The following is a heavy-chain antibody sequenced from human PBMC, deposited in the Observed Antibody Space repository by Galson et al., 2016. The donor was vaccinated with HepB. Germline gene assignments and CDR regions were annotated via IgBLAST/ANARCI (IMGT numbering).Heavy chain of an antibody. D-gene: IGHD6-19*01. J-gene: IGHJ4*02. V-gene: IGHV5-10-1*01. CDR2: IDPTDSQT. Sequence: QSGAEVKKPGESLKISCKGSGYSFSKYWIAWVRQMPGKGLEWMGKIDPTDSQTKYSPSFRGHVTISVDKSTTTASLQWTSLKAPDSAMYFCARQGGWHAIPWDYWGQGSLVTVSS. CDR1: GYSFSKYW. CDR3: ARQGGWHAIPWDY.